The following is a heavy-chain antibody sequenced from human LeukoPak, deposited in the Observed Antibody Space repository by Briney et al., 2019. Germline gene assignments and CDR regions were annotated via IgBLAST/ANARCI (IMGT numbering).Heavy chain of an antibody. CDR1: GGSISSGGYY. D-gene: IGHD6-19*01. CDR2: IYYSGSA. CDR3: XXQYSSGWPWFDP. Sequence: SETLSLTCTVSGGSISSGGYYWGWIRQPPGKGLEWIGSIYYSGSAYYIPSLKSRVTISADTSKNQFSLKLSSVTAADAAVYYXXXQYSSGWPWFDPWGQGTLVTVSS. V-gene: IGHV4-39*01. J-gene: IGHJ5*02.